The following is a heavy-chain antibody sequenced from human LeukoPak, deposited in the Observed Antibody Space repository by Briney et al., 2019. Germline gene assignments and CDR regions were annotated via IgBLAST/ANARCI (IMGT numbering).Heavy chain of an antibody. V-gene: IGHV4-61*02. CDR1: GGSINSGSYS. D-gene: IGHD3-22*01. CDR3: ARADRSGYFGNVVAFDI. CDR2: IYISGST. J-gene: IGHJ3*02. Sequence: SETLSLTCTVSGGSINSGSYSWTWIRQPAGKGLEWIGRIYISGSTNYTPSLKSRVTISVDTSKNQFSLKLGSVTAADTAVYYCARADRSGYFGNVVAFDIWVQGTMVTVSS.